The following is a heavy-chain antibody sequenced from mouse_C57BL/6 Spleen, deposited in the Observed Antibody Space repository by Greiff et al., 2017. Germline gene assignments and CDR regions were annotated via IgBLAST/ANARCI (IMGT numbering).Heavy chain of an antibody. CDR1: GFTFSDYY. CDR3: ARHNYAQGAMDY. Sequence: VQLKESGGGLVQPGGSLKLSCAASGFTFSDYYMYWVRQTPEKRLAWVAYISNGGGSNYSPDTVKGRFTISRDNAKNTLYRQMSRLKSEDTAMYYCARHNYAQGAMDYGGQGTSGTVSS. J-gene: IGHJ4*01. D-gene: IGHD1-1*02. V-gene: IGHV5-12*01. CDR2: ISNGGGSN.